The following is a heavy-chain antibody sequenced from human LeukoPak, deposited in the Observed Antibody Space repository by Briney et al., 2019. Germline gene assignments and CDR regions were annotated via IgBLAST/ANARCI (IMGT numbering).Heavy chain of an antibody. D-gene: IGHD2-2*01. CDR1: GFTFSGPA. Sequence: GGSLRLSCAASGFTFSGPAMHWVRQAPGKGLEWVGRSRNKANRYTTEYAASVKGRFTISRDESKNSLYLQMDSLKAEDTALYYCVRDFTSTAASSDYWGQGTLVTVSS. V-gene: IGHV3-72*01. CDR2: SRNKANRYTT. J-gene: IGHJ4*02. CDR3: VRDFTSTAASSDY.